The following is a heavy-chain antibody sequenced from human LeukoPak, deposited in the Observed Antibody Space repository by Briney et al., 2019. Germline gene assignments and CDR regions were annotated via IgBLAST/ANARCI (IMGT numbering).Heavy chain of an antibody. Sequence: GGSQRLSCVASGLSFSNAWMSWVRHSPGKGLEWIGRIKGKSDGDAVDYAAPVKGRISISRDDWKNTVFLEMTSLKTEDTGVYFCTTAPSYYSFNSFDFWGQGTVVTVSS. V-gene: IGHV3-15*01. CDR2: IKGKSDGDAV. CDR1: GLSFSNAW. CDR3: TTAPSYYSFNSFDF. J-gene: IGHJ4*02. D-gene: IGHD3-10*01.